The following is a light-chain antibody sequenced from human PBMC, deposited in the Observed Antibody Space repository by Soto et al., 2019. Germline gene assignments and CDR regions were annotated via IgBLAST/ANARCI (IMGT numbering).Light chain of an antibody. CDR1: SSDVGGYNY. CDR2: DII. Sequence: QSALTQPRSVSGSPGQSVTVSCTATSSDVGGYNYVSWYQHHPGKAPKLMIYDIINRPSGVSNRFSGSKSGNTASLTISGLQAEDEADYYCVSFTTSRSYVFGTGTKLTVL. J-gene: IGLJ1*01. V-gene: IGLV2-14*01. CDR3: VSFTTSRSYV.